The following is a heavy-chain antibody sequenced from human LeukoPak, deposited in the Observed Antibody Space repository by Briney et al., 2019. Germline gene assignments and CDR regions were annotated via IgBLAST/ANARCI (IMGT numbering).Heavy chain of an antibody. V-gene: IGHV1-2*02. CDR1: GYTFTSYG. J-gene: IGHJ4*02. D-gene: IGHD1-26*01. CDR2: INPNSGGT. Sequence: ASVKVSCKASGYTFTSYGISWVRQAPGQGLEWMGWINPNSGGTNYAQKFQGRVTMTRDTSISTAYMELSRLRSDDAAVYYCALWELLDYWGQGTLVTVSS. CDR3: ALWELLDY.